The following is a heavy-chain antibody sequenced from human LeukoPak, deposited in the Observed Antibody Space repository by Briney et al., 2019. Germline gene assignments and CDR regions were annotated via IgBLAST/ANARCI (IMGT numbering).Heavy chain of an antibody. CDR3: ARTPYGDYQYNWFDP. J-gene: IGHJ5*02. D-gene: IGHD4-17*01. CDR2: IIPIFGTA. V-gene: IGHV1-69*06. Sequence: SVEVSCKASGGTFSSYAISWVRQVPGQGLEWMGGIIPIFGTANYAQKFQGRVTITADKSTSTAYMELSSLRSEDTAVYYCARTPYGDYQYNWFDPWGQGTLVTVSS. CDR1: GGTFSSYA.